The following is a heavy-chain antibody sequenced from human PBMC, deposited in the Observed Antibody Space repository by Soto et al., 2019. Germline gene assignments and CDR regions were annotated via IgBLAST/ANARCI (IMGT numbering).Heavy chain of an antibody. CDR2: IDWDDDK. Sequence: SGPTLVNPTQTLTLTCTFSGFSLSTSGMCVSWIRQPPGKALEWLALIDWDDDKYYSTSLKTRLTISKDTSKNQVVLTMTNMDPVDTATYYCARTLIVGVVYDGMDVWGQATTVTVSS. V-gene: IGHV2-70*01. CDR3: ARTLIVGVVYDGMDV. CDR1: GFSLSTSGMC. D-gene: IGHD1-26*01. J-gene: IGHJ6*02.